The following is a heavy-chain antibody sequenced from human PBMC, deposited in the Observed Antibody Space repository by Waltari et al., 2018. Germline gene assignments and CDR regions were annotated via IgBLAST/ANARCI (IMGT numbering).Heavy chain of an antibody. Sequence: QVQLQESGPGLVKPSETLSLTCAVSGYSISSGCYWGWLRQPPGKGLEWIGSIYHSGSTYYNPSLKSRVTISVDTSKNQFSLKLSSVTAADTAVYYCARQGPRMVYAFAMDVWGKGTTVTVSS. CDR3: ARQGPRMVYAFAMDV. CDR2: IYHSGST. J-gene: IGHJ6*04. CDR1: GYSISSGCY. D-gene: IGHD2-8*01. V-gene: IGHV4-38-2*01.